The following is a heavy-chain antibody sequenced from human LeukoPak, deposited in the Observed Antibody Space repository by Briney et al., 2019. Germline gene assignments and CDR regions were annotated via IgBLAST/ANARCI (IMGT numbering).Heavy chain of an antibody. CDR1: GYTSISYG. V-gene: IGHV1-18*01. D-gene: IGHD3-3*01. J-gene: IGHJ4*02. CDR3: ASMSGYYPSYYFDY. Sequence: AASVKVSCKASGYTSISYGITWVRQAPGQGLEWLGWISAYNGNIDYAQKLQGRVTLTTDTSTSTAYMEVRSLRSDDTAVYYCASMSGYYPSYYFDYWGQGTLVTVSS. CDR2: ISAYNGNI.